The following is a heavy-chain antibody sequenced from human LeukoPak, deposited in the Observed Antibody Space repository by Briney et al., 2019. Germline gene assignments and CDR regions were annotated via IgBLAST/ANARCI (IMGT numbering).Heavy chain of an antibody. CDR2: IRGGGATT. CDR1: GFTFSTYA. J-gene: IGHJ3*02. V-gene: IGHV3-23*01. Sequence: GGSLRLSCAASGFTFSTYAMTWVRQAPGQGLEWVSSIRGGGATTFYADYVKGPLTISRDNTRTTLHLQMSSLRAEDTALYYCSRDPNGDCIGAFDIWGQGIMVTVSS. D-gene: IGHD2-21*01. CDR3: SRDPNGDCIGAFDI.